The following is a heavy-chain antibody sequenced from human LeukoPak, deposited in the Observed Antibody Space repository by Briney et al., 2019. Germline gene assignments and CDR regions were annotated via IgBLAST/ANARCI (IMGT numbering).Heavy chain of an antibody. V-gene: IGHV1-8*01. J-gene: IGHJ4*02. CDR3: ARGRIAAAGTNY. Sequence: ASVKVSCKASGYTFTSYDINWVRQATGQGLEWMGWMNPNSGNTGYAQKFQGRVTMTRNTSISTAYMELSSLRSEDTAVYYCARGRIAAAGTNYRGQGTLVTVSS. CDR1: GYTFTSYD. CDR2: MNPNSGNT. D-gene: IGHD6-13*01.